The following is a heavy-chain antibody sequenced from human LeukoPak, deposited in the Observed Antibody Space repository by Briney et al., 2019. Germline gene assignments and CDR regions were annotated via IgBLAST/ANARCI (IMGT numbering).Heavy chain of an antibody. CDR2: ISYSGST. Sequence: SETLSLTCTVSGGSISSSSHYWGWIRQPPGKGLEWIGSISYSGSTYYNPSLKSRVTISVDTSKNQFSLKVSSETAADTAVYYCARQIAAATLYFFDYWGQGTLVTVSS. CDR1: GGSISSSSHY. D-gene: IGHD6-13*01. V-gene: IGHV4-39*01. J-gene: IGHJ4*02. CDR3: ARQIAAATLYFFDY.